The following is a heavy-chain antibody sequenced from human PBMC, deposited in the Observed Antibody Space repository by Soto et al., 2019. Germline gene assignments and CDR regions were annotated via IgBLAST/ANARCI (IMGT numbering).Heavy chain of an antibody. D-gene: IGHD3-22*01. V-gene: IGHV5-51*01. CDR1: AYSFTSYW. CDR3: ARQHYYDSSGAPVWFDP. CDR2: IYPGDSDT. Sequence: VESLKISCKGSAYSFTSYWIGWVRQMPGKGLEWMGIIYPGDSDTRYSPSFQGQVTISADKSISTAYLQWSSLKASDTAMYYCARQHYYDSSGAPVWFDPWDQGTLVTVSS. J-gene: IGHJ5*02.